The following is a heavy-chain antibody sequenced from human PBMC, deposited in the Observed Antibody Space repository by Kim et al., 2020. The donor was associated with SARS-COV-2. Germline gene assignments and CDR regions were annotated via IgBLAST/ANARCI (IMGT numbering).Heavy chain of an antibody. CDR3: AKPVYGNSPNSV. V-gene: IGHV3-23*01. CDR2: IGGGGIST. D-gene: IGHD3-10*01. J-gene: IGHJ6*02. CDR1: GLTISSYA. Sequence: GGSLRLSCAAPGLTISSYAMSWVRQAPGKGLEWVSTIGGGGISTSYADSVKGRFTISRDNSKNTLYLQMNSLRAEDTAVYYCAKPVYGNSPNSVWGQGTT.